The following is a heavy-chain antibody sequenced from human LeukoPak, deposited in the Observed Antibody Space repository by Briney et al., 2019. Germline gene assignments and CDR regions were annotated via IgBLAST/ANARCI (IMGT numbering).Heavy chain of an antibody. CDR2: ISSSSSYI. Sequence: GGPLRLSCAASGFTFSSYSMNWVRQAPGKGLEWVSSISSSSSYIYYADSVKGRFTISRDNAKNSLYLQMNSLRAEDTAVYYCARVDFVGATYPLDYWGQGTLVTVSS. J-gene: IGHJ4*02. D-gene: IGHD1-26*01. V-gene: IGHV3-21*01. CDR1: GFTFSSYS. CDR3: ARVDFVGATYPLDY.